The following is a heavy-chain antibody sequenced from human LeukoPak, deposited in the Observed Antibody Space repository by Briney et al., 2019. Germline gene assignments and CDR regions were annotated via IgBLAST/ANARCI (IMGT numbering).Heavy chain of an antibody. J-gene: IGHJ5*02. CDR1: GFTFTSSD. D-gene: IGHD4-17*01. V-gene: IGHV1-58*02. CDR3: AADRAVVAAKTTVTGFDP. Sequence: ASVKVSCKASGFTFTSSDMQWVRQARGQPLEWIPSIVVGSGNTNYAQKFQGRVTITRDMSTSTAYMELSSLRSEDTAVYYCAADRAVVAAKTTVTGFDPWGQGTLVTVSS. CDR2: IVVGSGNT.